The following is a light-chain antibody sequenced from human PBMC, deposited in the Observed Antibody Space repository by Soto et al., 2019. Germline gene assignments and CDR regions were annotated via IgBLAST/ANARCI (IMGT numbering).Light chain of an antibody. CDR1: QSVSSSY. V-gene: IGKV3-20*01. CDR2: GAS. J-gene: IGKJ1*01. Sequence: EIVLTQSPGTLSLSPGERATLSCRASQSVSSSYLAWYQQKPGQAPRLLIYGASSRAPGIPDRFSGSGSGTDFTLTISRLEPEDFALYYCQQFGSSPGTLGQGTKVEIK. CDR3: QQFGSSPGT.